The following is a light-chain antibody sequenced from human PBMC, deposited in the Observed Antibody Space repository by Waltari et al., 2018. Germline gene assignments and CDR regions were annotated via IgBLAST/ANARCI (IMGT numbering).Light chain of an antibody. V-gene: IGKV3D-15*01. J-gene: IGKJ2*01. CDR1: QTINSD. Sequence: EIVMTQSPATLSVSPGERATLSCRASQTINSDLAWYQQKPGQAPRLLNYAASTRATGIPVRCSGSGSVTEFTLTISSLQSEDFAVYYCQQYNGWRTFGQGTKLEIK. CDR3: QQYNGWRT. CDR2: AAS.